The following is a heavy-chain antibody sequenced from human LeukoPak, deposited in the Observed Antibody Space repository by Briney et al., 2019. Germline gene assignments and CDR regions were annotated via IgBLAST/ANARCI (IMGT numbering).Heavy chain of an antibody. V-gene: IGHV3-48*01. Sequence: GGSLRLSCAASGFTFSSYSMNWVRQAPGKGLEWVSYISSSSSTIYYADSVKGRFTISRDNAKNSLYLQMNSLRAEDTAVYYCARLSRRDYVGGPVSYWGQGTLVTVSS. D-gene: IGHD3-16*01. CDR1: GFTFSSYS. CDR3: ARLSRRDYVGGPVSY. J-gene: IGHJ4*02. CDR2: ISSSSSTI.